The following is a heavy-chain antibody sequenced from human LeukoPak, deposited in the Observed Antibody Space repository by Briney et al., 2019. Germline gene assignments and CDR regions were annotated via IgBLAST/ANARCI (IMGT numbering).Heavy chain of an antibody. J-gene: IGHJ4*02. V-gene: IGHV1-46*01. D-gene: IGHD5-12*01. CDR1: GYIFTNYY. CDR2: INTSGGST. CDR3: ARDAFLSGSLSPIDY. Sequence: ASVKVSCKASGYIFTNYYMHWVRQAPGRGLEWMGIINTSGGSTSSAQKFQGRVTMTRDTSTSTVYMELSSLRSEDTALYYCARDAFLSGSLSPIDYWGQGTLVTVSS.